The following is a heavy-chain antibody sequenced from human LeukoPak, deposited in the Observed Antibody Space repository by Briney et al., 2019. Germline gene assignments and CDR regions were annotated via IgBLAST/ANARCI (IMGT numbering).Heavy chain of an antibody. V-gene: IGHV3-30*18. Sequence: GGSLRLSCAASGFTFSSYGMHWVRQAPGKGPEWVAVISYDGSNKYYADSVKGRFTISRDNSKNTLYLQMNSLRAEDTAVYYCAKDIGSSSWTYFDIWGQGTMVTVSS. CDR2: ISYDGSNK. D-gene: IGHD6-13*01. CDR1: GFTFSSYG. J-gene: IGHJ3*02. CDR3: AKDIGSSSWTYFDI.